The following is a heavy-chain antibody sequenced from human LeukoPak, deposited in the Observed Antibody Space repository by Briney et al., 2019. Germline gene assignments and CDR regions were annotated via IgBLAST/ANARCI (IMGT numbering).Heavy chain of an antibody. V-gene: IGHV1-18*01. CDR3: ARGGVTYYDILTGYYGVDY. Sequence: ASVKVSCKASGYTFTSYGISWVRQAPGQGLEWMGWISDYNGNTNYAQKLQGRVTMTTDTSTSTAYMELRSLRSDDTAVYYCARGGVTYYDILTGYYGVDYWGQGTLVTVSS. CDR2: ISDYNGNT. D-gene: IGHD3-9*01. J-gene: IGHJ4*02. CDR1: GYTFTSYG.